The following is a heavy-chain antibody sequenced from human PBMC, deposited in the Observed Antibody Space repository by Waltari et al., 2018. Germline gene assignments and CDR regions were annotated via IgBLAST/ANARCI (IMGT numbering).Heavy chain of an antibody. D-gene: IGHD3-22*01. CDR1: GSSFTTYW. CDR2: IDPRDSYT. V-gene: IGHV5-10-1*03. Sequence: EVQLLQPGAEVEKPGESLKMSWKASGSSFTTYWFTWVRQMPGNGLVWMGRIDPRDSYTNYSPSFQGHVTISVDESISTAYLQWSSLKASDSAFYYCAREYYYDPNGGFFGLDYWGQGALVTVSS. J-gene: IGHJ4*02. CDR3: AREYYYDPNGGFFGLDY.